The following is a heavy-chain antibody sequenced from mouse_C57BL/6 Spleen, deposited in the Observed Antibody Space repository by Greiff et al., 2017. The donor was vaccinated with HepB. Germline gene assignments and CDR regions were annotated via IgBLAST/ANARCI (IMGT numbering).Heavy chain of an antibody. Sequence: VQLQQSGPELVKPGASVKISCKASGYSFTGYYMNWVQQSPEKSLEWIGEINPSTGGTTYNQTFKAKATLTVDKSSSTAYMQLKSLTSEDSAVYYCARSPTTVVATGFDYWGQGTTLTVSS. J-gene: IGHJ2*01. CDR1: GYSFTGYY. CDR2: INPSTGGT. CDR3: ARSPTTVVATGFDY. V-gene: IGHV1-42*01. D-gene: IGHD1-1*01.